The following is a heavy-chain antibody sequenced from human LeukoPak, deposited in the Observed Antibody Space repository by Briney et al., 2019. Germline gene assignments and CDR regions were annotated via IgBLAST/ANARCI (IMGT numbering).Heavy chain of an antibody. D-gene: IGHD3-22*01. J-gene: IGHJ4*02. CDR1: GGSISSYY. V-gene: IGHV4-4*07. Sequence: SETLSLTCTVSGGSISSYYWSWIRQPAGKGLEWIGRTYTSGSINYNPSLKSRVTISVDTSKNQFSLKLSSVTAADTAVYYCARRSYSSGYYYFDYWGQGTLVTVSS. CDR2: TYTSGSI. CDR3: ARRSYSSGYYYFDY.